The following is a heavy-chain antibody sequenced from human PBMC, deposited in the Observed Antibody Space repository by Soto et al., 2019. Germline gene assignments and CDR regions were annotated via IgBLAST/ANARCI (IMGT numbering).Heavy chain of an antibody. J-gene: IGHJ6*02. CDR1: GFTFSSYE. CDR3: ARVGHYYDSSGYYGMDV. V-gene: IGHV3-48*03. Sequence: GGSLRLSCAASGFTFSSYEMNWVRQAPGKGLEWVSYISSSGSTIYYADSVKGRFTISRDNAKNSLYLQMNSLRAEDTAVYYCARVGHYYDSSGYYGMDVWGQGTTVTVSS. CDR2: ISSSGSTI. D-gene: IGHD3-22*01.